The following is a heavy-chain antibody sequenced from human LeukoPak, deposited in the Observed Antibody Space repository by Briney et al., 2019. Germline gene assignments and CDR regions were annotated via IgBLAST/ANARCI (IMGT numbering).Heavy chain of an antibody. Sequence: PSETLSLTCTVSGDAISSSGYYWGWIRQPPGKGLKWIGSISYSGSTNYHPSLKSRVTISVDTSKSQFPLKMSSGTAADTAVYYSAKGGRRHVNYWGQGTLVTVSS. V-gene: IGHV4-39*01. CDR1: GDAISSSGYY. CDR2: ISYSGST. D-gene: IGHD3-10*02. CDR3: AKGGRRHVNY. J-gene: IGHJ4*02.